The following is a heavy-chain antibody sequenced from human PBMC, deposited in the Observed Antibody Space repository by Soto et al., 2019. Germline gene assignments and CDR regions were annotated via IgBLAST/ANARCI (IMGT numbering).Heavy chain of an antibody. V-gene: IGHV3-49*03. J-gene: IGHJ6*03. CDR3: AKEGKYCSGGRCYYFYYMDV. D-gene: IGHD2-15*01. Sequence: GGSLRLSCTASGFTFGDYTMTWFRQAPGKGLEWVGFIRSKTHGGTTEYAASVKGRFTISRDDSKYIASLQMNSLRTEDTAMYYCAKEGKYCSGGRCYYFYYMDVWGKGTTVTVSS. CDR2: IRSKTHGGTT. CDR1: GFTFGDYT.